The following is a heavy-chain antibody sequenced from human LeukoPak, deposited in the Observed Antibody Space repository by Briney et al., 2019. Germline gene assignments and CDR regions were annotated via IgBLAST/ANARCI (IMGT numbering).Heavy chain of an antibody. D-gene: IGHD3-16*01. CDR3: AKRGTRATHGMDV. V-gene: IGHV3-33*06. CDR1: GFTFSSYG. CDR2: VWYDGENK. Sequence: PGGSLRLSCAASGFTFSSYGIHWVRQAPGKGLEWVAIVWYDGENKFYGDSVKGRFTISRDNSKNTVDLQMNSLRVEDTAVYYCAKRGTRATHGMDVWGQGTTVTVSS. J-gene: IGHJ6*02.